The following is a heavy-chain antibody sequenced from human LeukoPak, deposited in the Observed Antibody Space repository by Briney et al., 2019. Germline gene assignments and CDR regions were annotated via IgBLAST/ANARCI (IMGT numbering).Heavy chain of an antibody. CDR3: AGGRGYSGYDYRGYFDY. D-gene: IGHD5-12*01. J-gene: IGHJ4*02. CDR2: INPNSGDT. CDR1: GYTFTGYY. V-gene: IGHV1-2*02. Sequence: ASVKVSCKASGYTFTGYYMHWVRQAPGQGLEWMGWINPNSGDTNYAQKFQGRVTMTRDTSISTAYMELSRLRSDDTAVYYCAGGRGYSGYDYRGYFDYWGQGTLVTVSS.